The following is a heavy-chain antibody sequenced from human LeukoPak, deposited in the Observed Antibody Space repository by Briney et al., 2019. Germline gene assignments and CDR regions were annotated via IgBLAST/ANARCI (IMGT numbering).Heavy chain of an antibody. CDR2: IIPIFGTA. CDR3: ARDNGGLNSFDY. D-gene: IGHD4-23*01. V-gene: IGHV1-69*05. J-gene: IGHJ4*02. CDR1: GGTFSSYA. Sequence: GASVKVSCKASGGTFSSYAISWVRQAPGQGLEWMGGIIPIFGTANYAQKFQGRVTITTDESTSTAYMELSSLRSEDTAVYYCARDNGGLNSFDYWGQGTLVTVSS.